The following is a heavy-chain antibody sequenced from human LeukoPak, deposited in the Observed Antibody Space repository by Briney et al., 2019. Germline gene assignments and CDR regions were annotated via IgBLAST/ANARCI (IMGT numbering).Heavy chain of an antibody. CDR1: GGSISSSSYY. D-gene: IGHD3-10*01. CDR2: IYHSGST. V-gene: IGHV4-39*07. Sequence: SETLSLTCTVSGGSISSSSYYWGWIRQPPGKGLEWIGSIYHSGSTYYNPSLKSRVTISVDTSKNQFSLKLSSVTAADTAVYYCAKDYPRITMVRGGPNDAFDIWGQGTMVTVSS. CDR3: AKDYPRITMVRGGPNDAFDI. J-gene: IGHJ3*02.